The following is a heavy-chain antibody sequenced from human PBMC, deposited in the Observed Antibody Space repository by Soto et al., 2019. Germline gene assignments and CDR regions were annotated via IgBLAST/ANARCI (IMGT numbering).Heavy chain of an antibody. CDR2: IYYSGST. V-gene: IGHV4-59*01. CDR1: GGSISSYY. CDR3: ARGFRRSSHAFDI. D-gene: IGHD6-13*01. J-gene: IGHJ3*02. Sequence: SETLSLTCTVSGGSISSYYWSWIRQPPGKGLEWIGYIYYSGSTNYNPSLKSRVTISVDTSKNQFSLKLSSVTAADTAVYYCARGFRRSSHAFDIWGQGTMVTVSS.